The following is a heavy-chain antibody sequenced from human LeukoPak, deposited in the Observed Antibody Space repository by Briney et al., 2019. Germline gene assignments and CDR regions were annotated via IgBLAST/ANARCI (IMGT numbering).Heavy chain of an antibody. Sequence: ASVKVSCKASGYTFTSFGISWVRQAPGQGLEWMGWISTYNGNTNYAQKLQGRVTMTTDTSTSRVYMDLRSLRSDDTAVYYCARDRAGSAWYTTFDYWGQGTLDTVSS. V-gene: IGHV1-18*01. J-gene: IGHJ4*02. CDR3: ARDRAGSAWYTTFDY. D-gene: IGHD6-19*01. CDR1: GYTFTSFG. CDR2: ISTYNGNT.